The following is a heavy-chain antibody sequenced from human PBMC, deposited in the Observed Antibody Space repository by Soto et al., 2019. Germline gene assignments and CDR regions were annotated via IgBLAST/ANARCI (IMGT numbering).Heavy chain of an antibody. CDR3: TRARGYDFWSGYYNDY. CDR2: IRSKAYGGTT. V-gene: IGHV3-49*04. CDR1: GFTFGDYA. D-gene: IGHD3-3*01. Sequence: HPGGSLRLSCTASGFTFGDYAMSWVRQAPGKGLEWVGFIRSKAYGGTTEYAASVKGRFTISRDDSKSIAYLQMNSLKTEDTAVYYCTRARGYDFWSGYYNDYWGQGTLVTVSS. J-gene: IGHJ4*02.